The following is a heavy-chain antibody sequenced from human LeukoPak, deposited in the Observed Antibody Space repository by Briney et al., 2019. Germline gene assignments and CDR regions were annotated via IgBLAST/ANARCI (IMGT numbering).Heavy chain of an antibody. J-gene: IGHJ4*02. CDR3: ASGGYCSGGSCYSPPAY. CDR2: INHSGST. V-gene: IGHV4-34*01. D-gene: IGHD2-15*01. Sequence: SETLSLTCAVSGGSFSGYYWSWIRQPPGKGLEWIGEINHSGSTNYNPSLKSRVTISVDTSKNQFSLKPSSVTAADTAVYYCASGGYCSGGSCYSPPAYWGQGTLVTVSS. CDR1: GGSFSGYY.